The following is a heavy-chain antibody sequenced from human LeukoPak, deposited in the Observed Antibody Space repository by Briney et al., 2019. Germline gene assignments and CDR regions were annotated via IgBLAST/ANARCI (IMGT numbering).Heavy chain of an antibody. CDR3: AKERSGVPAAANY. CDR1: GFTFSSYA. CDR2: ISGSDGST. J-gene: IGHJ4*02. Sequence: GGSLRLSCAASGFTFSSYAMSWVRQAPGKGLDWVSGISGSDGSTYYADSEKGRFTISRDNSKNTLYLQMNSLRAEDTAVYYCAKERSGVPAAANYWGQGTLVTVSS. V-gene: IGHV3-23*01. D-gene: IGHD6-13*01.